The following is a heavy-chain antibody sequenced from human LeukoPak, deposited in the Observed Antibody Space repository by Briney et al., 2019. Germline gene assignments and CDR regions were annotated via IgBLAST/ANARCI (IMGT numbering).Heavy chain of an antibody. Sequence: PGGSLRLSCAASGFTFSGSAMHWVRQASGKGLEWVGRIRSKANSYATAYAASVKGRFTISRDDSKNTAYLQMNSLKTEDTAVYYCTASRGRTPAFDIWGQGTMVTVSS. V-gene: IGHV3-73*01. CDR3: TASRGRTPAFDI. CDR2: IRSKANSYAT. CDR1: GFTFSGSA. D-gene: IGHD3-10*01. J-gene: IGHJ3*02.